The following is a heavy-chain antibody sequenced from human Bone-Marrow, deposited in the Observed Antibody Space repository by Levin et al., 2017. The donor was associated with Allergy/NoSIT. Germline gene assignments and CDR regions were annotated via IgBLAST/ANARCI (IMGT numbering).Heavy chain of an antibody. V-gene: IGHV1-24*01. Sequence: ASVKVSCKVSGYTLTELSIHWVRQAPGKGLEWMGGFDPEDDETIYARKLLGRVTMTEDTSSDTAYMELSSLTSEDTAVYWCVAVSGDGHHYFEHWGQGTLVTVSS. CDR2: FDPEDDET. D-gene: IGHD3-10*01. CDR1: GYTLTELS. J-gene: IGHJ4*02. CDR3: VAVSGDGHHYFEH.